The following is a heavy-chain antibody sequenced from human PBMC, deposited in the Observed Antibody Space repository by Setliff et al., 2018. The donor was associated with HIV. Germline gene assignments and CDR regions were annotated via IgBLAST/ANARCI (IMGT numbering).Heavy chain of an antibody. J-gene: IGHJ3*02. Sequence: ASVKXXXXXSGXXFFGYYIHWLRQAPGQGLEWMGRVNPKSGGTDYAQRFQARATVTWDTSVSTAYMQLSRLRFDDTAVYYCAWKHPAHTNPDPEAFDIWGQGTMVTVSS. D-gene: IGHD1-1*01. CDR3: AWKHPAHTNPDPEAFDI. CDR1: GXXFFGYY. CDR2: VNPKSGGT. V-gene: IGHV1-2*06.